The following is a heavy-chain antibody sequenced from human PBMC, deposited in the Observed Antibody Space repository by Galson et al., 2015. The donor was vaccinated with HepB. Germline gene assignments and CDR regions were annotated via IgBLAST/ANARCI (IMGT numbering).Heavy chain of an antibody. D-gene: IGHD3-3*01. J-gene: IGHJ5*02. CDR2: MNPNSGNT. Sequence: SVKVSCKASGYTFTSYDINWVRQATGQGLEWMGWMNPNSGNTGYAQKFQGRVTMTRNTSISTAYMELSSLRSEDTAVYYCARGLYDFWGALGTNWFDPWGQGTLVTVSS. CDR1: GYTFTSYD. V-gene: IGHV1-8*01. CDR3: ARGLYDFWGALGTNWFDP.